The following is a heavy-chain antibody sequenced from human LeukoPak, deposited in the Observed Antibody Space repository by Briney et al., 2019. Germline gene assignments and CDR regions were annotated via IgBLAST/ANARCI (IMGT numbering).Heavy chain of an antibody. D-gene: IGHD3-10*01. CDR3: AKHVSGSLSYFDY. V-gene: IGHV3-23*01. Sequence: GGSLRLSCAASGFTFRNCAMSWVRQAPGKGLEWVSGISGTGYNTYYADSVKGRFTISRDNSKNTLYLKMNSLGAEDTAVYYCAKHVSGSLSYFDYWGQRTLVTVSS. CDR2: ISGTGYNT. J-gene: IGHJ4*02. CDR1: GFTFRNCA.